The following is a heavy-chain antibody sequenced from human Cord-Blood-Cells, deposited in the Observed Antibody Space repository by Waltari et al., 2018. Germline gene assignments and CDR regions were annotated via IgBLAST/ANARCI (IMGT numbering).Heavy chain of an antibody. J-gene: IGHJ4*02. CDR3: ARVFSGSFDY. Sequence: QLQLQESAPGLVKPSETLSLTCTVSGGSISRSSYYWGWIRQPPGTGLEWIGSIYYSGSTYYNPSLKSRVTISVDTSKNQFSLKLSSVTAADTAVYYCARVFSGSFDYWGQGTLVTVSS. CDR1: GGSISRSSYY. D-gene: IGHD1-26*01. CDR2: IYYSGST. V-gene: IGHV4-39*01.